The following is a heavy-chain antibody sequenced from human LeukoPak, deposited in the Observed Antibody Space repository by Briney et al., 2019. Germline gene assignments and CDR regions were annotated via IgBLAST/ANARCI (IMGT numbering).Heavy chain of an antibody. J-gene: IGHJ4*02. CDR2: ISGSGSST. CDR1: GFTFSNSA. CDR3: AKSCNSGNCYYNY. V-gene: IGHV3-23*01. D-gene: IGHD2/OR15-2a*01. Sequence: GGSLRLSCAASGFTFSNSAMSWVRQAPEKGLEWVSGISGSGSSTYYADSVKGRFTISRDNSENTLSLQMNSLRADDTAIYYCAKSCNSGNCYYNYWGQGTLVTVSS.